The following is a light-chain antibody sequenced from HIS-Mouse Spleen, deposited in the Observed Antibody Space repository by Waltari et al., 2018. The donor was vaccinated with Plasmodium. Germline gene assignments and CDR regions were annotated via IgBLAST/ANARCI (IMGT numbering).Light chain of an antibody. CDR3: QQYNSYSWT. CDR1: QSISSW. Sequence: DIQMTQSPSTLSASVGDRVTITCRASQSISSWLAGDQQKPGKAPKLLIYKAFSLESGVPSRFSGSGSGTEFTLTISSLQPDDFATYYCQQYNSYSWTFGQGTKVEIK. CDR2: KAF. J-gene: IGKJ1*01. V-gene: IGKV1-5*03.